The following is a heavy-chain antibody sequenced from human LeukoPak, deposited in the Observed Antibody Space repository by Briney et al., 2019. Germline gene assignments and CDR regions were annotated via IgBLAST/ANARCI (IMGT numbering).Heavy chain of an antibody. J-gene: IGHJ4*02. Sequence: PGGSLRLSCAASGFTFSSYGIHWVRQAPGKGLEWVAVISYDGSHKYYADSVKGRFTISRDNSKNTLYLQMNSLRAEDTAVYYCAKDLRDSRFLPRRYCSGGSCYQRIDYWGQGTLVTVSS. D-gene: IGHD2-15*01. CDR2: ISYDGSHK. CDR3: AKDLRDSRFLPRRYCSGGSCYQRIDY. V-gene: IGHV3-30*18. CDR1: GFTFSSYG.